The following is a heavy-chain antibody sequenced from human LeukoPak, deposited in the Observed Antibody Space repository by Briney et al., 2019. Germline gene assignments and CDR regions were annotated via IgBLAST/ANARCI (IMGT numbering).Heavy chain of an antibody. J-gene: IGHJ5*02. Sequence: SETLSLTCAVYGGSFSGYYWSWIRQPPGKGREWIGEINHSGSTNYNPSLKSRVTISVDTSKNQFSLKLSSVTAADTAVYYCARVLKDIVVVVAAGWFDPWGQGTLVTVSS. CDR3: ARVLKDIVVVVAAGWFDP. V-gene: IGHV4-34*01. CDR2: INHSGST. CDR1: GGSFSGYY. D-gene: IGHD2-15*01.